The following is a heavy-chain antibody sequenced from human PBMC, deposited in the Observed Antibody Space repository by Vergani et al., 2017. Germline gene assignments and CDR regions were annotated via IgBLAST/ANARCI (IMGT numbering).Heavy chain of an antibody. J-gene: IGHJ4*02. CDR1: GYTFTSYY. CDR3: ARVGQIWLRGLDY. Sequence: QVQLVQSGAEVKKPGASVKVSCKASGYTFTSYYMHWVRQAPGQGLVWMGIINPSGGSTSYAQKFQGRVTMTRDTSTSTVYMELSSLRSEDTAVYYWARVGQIWLRGLDYWGQGTLVTVSS. D-gene: IGHD5-18*01. CDR2: INPSGGST. V-gene: IGHV1-46*03.